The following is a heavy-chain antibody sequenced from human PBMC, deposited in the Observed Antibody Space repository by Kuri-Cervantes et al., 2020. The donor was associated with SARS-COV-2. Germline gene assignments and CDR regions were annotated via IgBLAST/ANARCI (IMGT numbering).Heavy chain of an antibody. CDR2: INHSGST. J-gene: IGHJ4*02. D-gene: IGHD3-10*01. Sequence: SETLSLTWAVYGGSFSGYYWSWIRQPPGKGLEWIGEINHSGSTNYNPSLKSRVTISVDTSKNQFSLKLSSVTAADTAVYYCARGQNSELLWFGESISYYFDYWGQGTLVTVSS. CDR3: ARGQNSELLWFGESISYYFDY. CDR1: GGSFSGYY. V-gene: IGHV4-34*01.